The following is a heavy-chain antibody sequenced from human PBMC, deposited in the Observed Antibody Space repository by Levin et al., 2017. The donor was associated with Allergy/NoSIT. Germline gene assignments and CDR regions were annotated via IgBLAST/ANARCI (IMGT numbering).Heavy chain of an antibody. D-gene: IGHD3-22*01. CDR2: ISSSSSTI. J-gene: IGHJ6*02. V-gene: IGHV3-48*02. CDR1: GFTFSSYS. CDR3: ARDPNYYDSSGSRYGTDV. Sequence: GGSLRLSCAASGFTFSSYSMNWVRQAPGKGLEWVSYISSSSSTIYYADSVKGRFTISRDNAKNSLYLQMNSLRDEDTAVYYCARDPNYYDSSGSRYGTDVWGQGTTVTVSS.